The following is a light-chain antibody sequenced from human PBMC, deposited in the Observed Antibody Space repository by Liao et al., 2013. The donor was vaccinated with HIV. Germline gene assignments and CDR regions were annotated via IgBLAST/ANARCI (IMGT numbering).Light chain of an antibody. J-gene: IGLJ3*02. V-gene: IGLV3-21*04. Sequence: SYVLTQPPSVSVAPGKTARITCGGNXIESKGVHWYQQKPGQAPVLVIYYDSDRPSGIPERFSGSNSGNTATLTISRVEAGDEADYYCQVWDDNSNHWVFGGGTKLTVL. CDR2: YDS. CDR1: XIESKG. CDR3: QVWDDNSNHWV.